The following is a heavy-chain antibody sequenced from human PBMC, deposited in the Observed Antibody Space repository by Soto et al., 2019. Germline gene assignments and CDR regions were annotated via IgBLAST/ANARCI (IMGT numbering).Heavy chain of an antibody. CDR3: ARLEGYCSGGTCYRTSGWFDP. CDR1: GGSISSGSYY. CDR2: IYYSGST. Sequence: QLQLQESGPGLVKPSETLSLTCTVSGGSISSGSYYWGWIRQPPGKGLEWIGTIYYSGSTYYHPSLRSRVTLSVDTSKNRFSLKLTSVTAADTAVYYCARLEGYCSGGTCYRTSGWFDPWGQGTPVTVSS. D-gene: IGHD2-15*01. J-gene: IGHJ5*02. V-gene: IGHV4-39*01.